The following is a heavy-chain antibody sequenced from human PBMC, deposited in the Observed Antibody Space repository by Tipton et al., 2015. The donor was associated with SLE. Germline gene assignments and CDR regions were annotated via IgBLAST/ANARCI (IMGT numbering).Heavy chain of an antibody. Sequence: TLSLTCAVYGGSFSGYYWSWIRKPPGKGLECIGEINHSGSTNYNPSLKSRVTISVDTSKNQFSLKLSSVTAADTAVYYCARNHGRNPFDYWGQGTLVTVSS. V-gene: IGHV4-34*01. CDR1: GGSFSGYY. CDR2: INHSGST. J-gene: IGHJ4*02. D-gene: IGHD4-23*01. CDR3: ARNHGRNPFDY.